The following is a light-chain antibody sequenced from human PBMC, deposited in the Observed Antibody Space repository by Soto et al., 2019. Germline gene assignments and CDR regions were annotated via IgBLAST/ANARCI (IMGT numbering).Light chain of an antibody. CDR1: QSVSSSY. CDR3: QHYGDSPWT. J-gene: IGKJ1*01. V-gene: IGKV3-20*01. CDR2: GGY. Sequence: PGERAPLSCMSSQSVSSSYLAWYQQKPGQSPRVIIYGGYTRAAGIPDRFSGSGSGPDFTLTISRLEPEDFAVYFCQHYGDSPWTFGQGTKVDNK.